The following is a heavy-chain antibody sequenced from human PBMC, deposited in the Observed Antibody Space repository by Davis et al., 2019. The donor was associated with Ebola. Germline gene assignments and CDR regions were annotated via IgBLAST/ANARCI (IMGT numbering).Heavy chain of an antibody. CDR1: GFTFSGSA. D-gene: IGHD6-6*01. Sequence: GGSLRLSCAASGFTFSGSAMHWVRQASGKGLEWVGRIRSKANSYATAYAASVKGRFTISRDDSKNTAYLQMNSLITEDTAVYYCTSSYASSSGDYWGQGTLVTVSS. V-gene: IGHV3-73*01. J-gene: IGHJ4*02. CDR2: IRSKANSYAT. CDR3: TSSYASSSGDY.